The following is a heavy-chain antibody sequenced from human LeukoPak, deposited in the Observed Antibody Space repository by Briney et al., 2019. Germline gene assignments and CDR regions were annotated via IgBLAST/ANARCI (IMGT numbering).Heavy chain of an antibody. V-gene: IGHV1-18*01. CDR3: ARGSEGFYYMDV. CDR2: ISTSDGKT. Sequence: ASVKVSCKASGYSFTTHGLSWVRQAPGQGLEWMGWISTSDGKTDYAQNLQGRVTMTTDTSMSTAYMELRSLTSHDTAVYYCARGSEGFYYMDVWGKGTTVTISS. CDR1: GYSFTTHG. J-gene: IGHJ6*03. D-gene: IGHD3-3*01.